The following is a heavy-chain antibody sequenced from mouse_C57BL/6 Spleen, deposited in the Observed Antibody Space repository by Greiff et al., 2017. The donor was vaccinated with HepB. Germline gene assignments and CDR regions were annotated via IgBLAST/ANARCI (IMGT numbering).Heavy chain of an antibody. CDR1: GYTFTSYW. Sequence: QVQLQQPGAELVKPGASVKMSCKASGYTFTSYWITWVKQRPGQGLEWVGDIYPGSGSTNYNEKFKSKATLTVDTSSSTAYMQLSSLTSEDSAVYYCARKAASYVGYYFDYWGQGTTLTVSS. CDR3: ARKAASYVGYYFDY. J-gene: IGHJ2*01. CDR2: IYPGSGST. V-gene: IGHV1-55*01. D-gene: IGHD1-1*01.